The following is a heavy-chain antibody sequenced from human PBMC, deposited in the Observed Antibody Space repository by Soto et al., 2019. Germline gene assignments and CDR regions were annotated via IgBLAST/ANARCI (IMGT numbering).Heavy chain of an antibody. CDR1: GFTFSSYW. J-gene: IGHJ6*02. Sequence: LRLSCAASGFTFSSYWMSWVRQAPGKGLEWVANIKQDGSEKYYVDSVKGRFTISRDNAKNSLYLQMNSLRAEDTAVYYCARGMEAAAGTGTHYYYYGMDVWGQGTTVTVSS. CDR3: ARGMEAAAGTGTHYYYYGMDV. CDR2: IKQDGSEK. D-gene: IGHD6-13*01. V-gene: IGHV3-7*03.